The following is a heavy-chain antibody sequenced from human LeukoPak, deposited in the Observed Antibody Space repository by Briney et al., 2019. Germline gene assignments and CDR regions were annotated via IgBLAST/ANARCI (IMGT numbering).Heavy chain of an antibody. D-gene: IGHD3-22*01. Sequence: PGGSLRLSCEASGFTFSSYAMSWVRQAPGKGLEWVSGISGSGGSTYYADSVKGRFTISRDNSKNTLYLQMNSLRAEDTAVYYCAKGASHIVVDKYYFDYWGQGTLVTVSS. CDR1: GFTFSSYA. CDR3: AKGASHIVVDKYYFDY. CDR2: ISGSGGST. V-gene: IGHV3-23*01. J-gene: IGHJ4*02.